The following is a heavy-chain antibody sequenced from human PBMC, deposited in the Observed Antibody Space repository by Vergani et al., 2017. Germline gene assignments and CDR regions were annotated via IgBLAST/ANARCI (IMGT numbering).Heavy chain of an antibody. Sequence: QVPLQQWGAGLLKPSETLSLTCAVYGGSFSGYFWSWLRQPPGKGLEWIGCIHHSGDTHYNSSLKSRVSISIVSSSKFSLSLTSVTAADTAIYYCARHRGSGGFFPSSYFYGMDVWGHGTTVTVSS. J-gene: IGHJ6*02. V-gene: IGHV4-34*01. CDR3: ARHRGSGGFFPSSYFYGMDV. D-gene: IGHD3-10*01. CDR1: GGSFSGYF. CDR2: IHHSGDT.